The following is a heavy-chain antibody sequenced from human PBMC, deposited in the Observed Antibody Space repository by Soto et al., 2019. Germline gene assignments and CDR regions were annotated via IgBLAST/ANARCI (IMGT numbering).Heavy chain of an antibody. CDR1: GGTLSDHG. Sequence: QVQLEQSGAEVKKPGSSVKISCKASGGTLSDHGVSWLRQAPGQGLEWVGGTIPVFNTANYAPNFQGRVTIAADKATHTASMELGSLRSADTASYYCARGVYGSGNYYTGPSAFDIWGQGTLVIVSS. D-gene: IGHD3-10*01. CDR3: ARGVYGSGNYYTGPSAFDI. J-gene: IGHJ3*02. V-gene: IGHV1-69*06. CDR2: TIPVFNTA.